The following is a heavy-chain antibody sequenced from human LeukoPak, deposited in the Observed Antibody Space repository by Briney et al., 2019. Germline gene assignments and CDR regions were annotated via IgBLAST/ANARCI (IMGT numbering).Heavy chain of an antibody. CDR2: ITSSGSYI. CDR3: ARVTFGATTNNYYFYHMDV. D-gene: IGHD5-24*01. J-gene: IGHJ6*03. CDR1: GFTFSSYS. V-gene: IGHV3-21*01. Sequence: GGALRLSCAASGFTFSSYSISWVRQAPGKGLEWVSSITSSGSYIHYAVSVNARFPIYRENAKNSLYLQMNSLRAEDTAVYYCARVTFGATTNNYYFYHMDVWGKGTSVTVSS.